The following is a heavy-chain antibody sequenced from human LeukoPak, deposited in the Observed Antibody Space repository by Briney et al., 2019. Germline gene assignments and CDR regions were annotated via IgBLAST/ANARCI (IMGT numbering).Heavy chain of an antibody. D-gene: IGHD1-14*01. V-gene: IGHV3-74*03. CDR1: GFTFSSYW. J-gene: IGHJ4*02. Sequence: GGSLRLSCAASGFTFSSYWMHWVRQGPGEGLVWVSHLNSDASSATYADFGKGRFTISRDNAKNTLFLQMNSLRAGDTGVYYCANHETTWGQGTLVTVSS. CDR2: LNSDASSA. CDR3: ANHETT.